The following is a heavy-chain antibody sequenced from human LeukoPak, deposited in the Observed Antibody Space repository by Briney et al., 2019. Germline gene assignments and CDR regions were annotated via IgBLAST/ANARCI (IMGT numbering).Heavy chain of an antibody. CDR3: ARADGSGSFYGMDV. CDR2: INPNSGGT. J-gene: IGHJ6*02. Sequence: ASVKVSCKASGGTFSSYPISWVRQAPGQGLEWMGWINPNSGGTNYAQKFQGWVTMTRDTSISTAYMELSRLRSDDTAVYYCARADGSGSFYGMDVWGQGTTVTVSS. CDR1: GGTFSSYP. V-gene: IGHV1-2*04. D-gene: IGHD3-10*01.